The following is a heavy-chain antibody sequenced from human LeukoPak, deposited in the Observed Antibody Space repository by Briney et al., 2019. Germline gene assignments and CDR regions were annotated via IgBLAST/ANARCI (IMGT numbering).Heavy chain of an antibody. CDR1: GFTFSSYA. V-gene: IGHV3-30*14. CDR2: ISYDGSNK. D-gene: IGHD3-3*01. Sequence: GGSLRLSCAASGFTFSSYAMHWVRQAPGKGLEWVAVISYDGSNKYYADSVKGRFTISRDNSKNTLYLQMNSLRVEDTAVYYCARVFRPSLTVFIIRGAFDIWGQGTMVTVSS. J-gene: IGHJ3*02. CDR3: ARVFRPSLTVFIIRGAFDI.